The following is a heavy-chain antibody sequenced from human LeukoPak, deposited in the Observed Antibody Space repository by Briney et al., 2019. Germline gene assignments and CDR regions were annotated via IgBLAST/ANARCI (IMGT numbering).Heavy chain of an antibody. CDR2: ISSSSSTI. CDR1: GFTFSSYS. J-gene: IGHJ4*02. V-gene: IGHV3-48*01. CDR3: ARDTIVLSFDY. D-gene: IGHD3-9*01. Sequence: GGSLRLSCAASGFTFSSYSMNWVRQAPGKGLEWVSYISSSSSTIYYADSVKGRFTISRDNAKNSLYLQMNSLRAEDTAVYYCARDTIVLSFDYWGQGTLVTVSS.